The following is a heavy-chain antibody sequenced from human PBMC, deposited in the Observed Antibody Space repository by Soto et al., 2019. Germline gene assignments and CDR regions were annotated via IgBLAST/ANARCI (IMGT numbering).Heavy chain of an antibody. CDR3: AGGDCGGDCYYAY. CDR1: GGTFSSYA. D-gene: IGHD2-21*01. CDR2: IIPIFGTA. J-gene: IGHJ4*02. Sequence: QVQLVQSAAEVKKPGSSVKVSCKASGGTFSSYAISWVRQAPGQGLEWMGGIIPIFGTANYAQKFQGRVTITADESTSTGYMELSSLRSEDTAVYDCAGGDCGGDCYYAYWGQGTLVTVSS. V-gene: IGHV1-69*12.